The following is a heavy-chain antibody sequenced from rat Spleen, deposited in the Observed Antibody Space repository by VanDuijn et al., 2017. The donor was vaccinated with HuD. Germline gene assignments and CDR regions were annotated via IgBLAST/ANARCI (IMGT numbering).Heavy chain of an antibody. J-gene: IGHJ3*01. CDR3: ANAEFGVGWFAY. V-gene: IGHV5-27*01. D-gene: IGHD4-3*01. Sequence: EVQLVESGGGLEQPGRSLKLSCAASGFSFSNYYMAWVRQAPTKGLAWVAYISPGDGGTYYRDSVKGRFTVSRDNAKSTLYLQMDSLRSEDTATYYCANAEFGVGWFAYWGQGTLVTVSS. CDR1: GFSFSNYY. CDR2: ISPGDGGT.